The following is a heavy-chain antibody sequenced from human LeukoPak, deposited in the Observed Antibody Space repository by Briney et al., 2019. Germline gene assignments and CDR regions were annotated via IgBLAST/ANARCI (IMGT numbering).Heavy chain of an antibody. V-gene: IGHV3-7*05. J-gene: IGHJ4*02. Sequence: AGSLRLSCAASGFPFSSFWMSWVRQAPGKGLEWVAHIKQDGSEKYYVDSVKGRFTISRDNAKNSLYMQINILRREGTAVYYCARDSDFDFWGQGTLVTVSS. CDR2: IKQDGSEK. CDR1: GFPFSSFW. CDR3: ARDSDFDF.